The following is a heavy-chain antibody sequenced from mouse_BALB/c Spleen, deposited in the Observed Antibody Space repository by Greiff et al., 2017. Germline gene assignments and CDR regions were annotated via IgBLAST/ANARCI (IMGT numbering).Heavy chain of an antibody. D-gene: IGHD2-2*01. J-gene: IGHJ4*01. CDR2: ISSGSSTI. V-gene: IGHV5-17*02. CDR3: ARSGDGYDGYYAMDY. CDR1: GFTFSSFG. Sequence: EVQLVESGGGLVQPGGSRKLSCAASGFTFSSFGMHWVRQAPEKGLEWVAYISSGSSTIYYADTVKGRFTISRDNPKNTLFLQMTSLRSEDTAMYYCARSGDGYDGYYAMDYWGQGTSVTVSS.